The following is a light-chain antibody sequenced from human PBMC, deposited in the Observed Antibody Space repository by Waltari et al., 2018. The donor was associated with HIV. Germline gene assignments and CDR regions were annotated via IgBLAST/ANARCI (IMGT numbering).Light chain of an antibody. CDR3: SLSFGGAAV. CDR2: DTT. J-gene: IGLJ2*01. CDR1: TGVVTSGHW. Sequence: QAVVTPEPSLTVSPGGTVHLTCGSSTGVVTSGHWPYWFQQKPGQAPRPWIYDTTNKHSWTPARFSGSLLGGKAVLTLSGAQPEDEADYYCSLSFGGAAVFGGGTHVTVL. V-gene: IGLV7-46*01.